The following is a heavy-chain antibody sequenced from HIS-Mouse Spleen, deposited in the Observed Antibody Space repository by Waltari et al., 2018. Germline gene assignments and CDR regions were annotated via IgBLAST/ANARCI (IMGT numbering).Heavy chain of an antibody. CDR2: IYYSGST. CDR1: GGSISSSIYS. Sequence: QLQLQESGPGLVKPSETLSLTCPVSGGSISSSIYSWGWLRQPPGKGLEWIGSIYYSGSTYYNPSLKSRVTISVDTSKNQFSLKLSSVTAADTAVYYCAREIPYSSSWYDWYFDLWGRGTLVTVYS. D-gene: IGHD6-13*01. J-gene: IGHJ2*01. V-gene: IGHV4-39*07. CDR3: AREIPYSSSWYDWYFDL.